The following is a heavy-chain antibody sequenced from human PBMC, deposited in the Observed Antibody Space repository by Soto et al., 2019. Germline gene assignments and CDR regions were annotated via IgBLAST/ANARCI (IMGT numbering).Heavy chain of an antibody. V-gene: IGHV3-30*04. Sequence: GGSLRLSCAASGFTFSSYAMHWVRQAPGKGLEWVAVISYDGSNKYYADSVKGLFTISRYNSKNTLYLQMNSLIAEDTAVYYCARERGTARRGAFDIWGQGTMVTVSS. CDR3: ARERGTARRGAFDI. J-gene: IGHJ3*02. D-gene: IGHD6-6*01. CDR1: GFTFSSYA. CDR2: ISYDGSNK.